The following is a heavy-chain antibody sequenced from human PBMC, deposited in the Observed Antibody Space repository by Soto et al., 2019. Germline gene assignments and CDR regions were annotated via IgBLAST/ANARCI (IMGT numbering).Heavy chain of an antibody. V-gene: IGHV3-21*01. CDR1: GFPFIRKG. CDR3: ARDLVFGVVSQAYGMDV. Sequence: GGALYLSCAASGFPFIRKGINWFRKAPGKGPEWVSSISTTSTYIYYADSVKGRFTTSRDNARNSLYLQMNSLRVEDTAVYYCARDLVFGVVSQAYGMDVWGQGTTVTVSS. CDR2: ISTTSTYI. D-gene: IGHD3-3*01. J-gene: IGHJ6*02.